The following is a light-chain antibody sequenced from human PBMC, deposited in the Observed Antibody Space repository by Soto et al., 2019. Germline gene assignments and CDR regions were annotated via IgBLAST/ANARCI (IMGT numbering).Light chain of an antibody. Sequence: QSALTQPASVSGSPGQSITISCTGTSSDVGGFNYVSWYQQHPGKAPKLMIYDVTNRPSGVSDRFTGSKSGNTASLTISGLQAEDEADYYCHSYTSSSKYVFGPGAKLTVL. V-gene: IGLV2-14*03. CDR3: HSYTSSSKYV. CDR2: DVT. CDR1: SSDVGGFNY. J-gene: IGLJ1*01.